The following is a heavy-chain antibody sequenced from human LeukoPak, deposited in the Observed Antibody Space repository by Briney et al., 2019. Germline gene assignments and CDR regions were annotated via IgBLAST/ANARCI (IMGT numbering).Heavy chain of an antibody. CDR2: IYYSGST. CDR3: ARHRGGGIFGVVYPPPSFDY. CDR1: GGSISSYY. Sequence: SETLSLTCTVSGGSISSYYWSWIRQPPGKGLEWIGYIYYSGSTNYNPSLKSRVTISVDTSKNQFSLKLSSVTAADTAVYYCARHRGGGIFGVVYPPPSFDYWGQGTLVTVSS. V-gene: IGHV4-59*08. D-gene: IGHD3-3*01. J-gene: IGHJ4*02.